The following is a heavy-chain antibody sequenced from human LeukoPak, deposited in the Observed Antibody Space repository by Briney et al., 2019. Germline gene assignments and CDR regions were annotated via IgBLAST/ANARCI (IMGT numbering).Heavy chain of an antibody. D-gene: IGHD3-10*01. V-gene: IGHV4-34*01. CDR3: ARSGYYGSGSYYNLYYFDY. CDR2: INHSGST. Sequence: SETLSLTCDDYGGSFSGYYWSWIPQPPGKGLEWFGEINHSGSTNYNPSLKSRVTISVDTSKNQFSLKLSSVTAADTAVYYCARSGYYGSGSYYNLYYFDYWGQGTLATVSS. CDR1: GGSFSGYY. J-gene: IGHJ4*02.